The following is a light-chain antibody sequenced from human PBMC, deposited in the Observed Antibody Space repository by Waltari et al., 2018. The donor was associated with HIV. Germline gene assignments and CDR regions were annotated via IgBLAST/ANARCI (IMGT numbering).Light chain of an antibody. J-gene: IGLJ3*02. Sequence: QPVLTQLPSVSGTPGQPVTISCSASDSNTGTSSVSWYQVLPGTTPRLLIFSNHERPSGVPGRFSGSKSGASASLTIFGLRSEDEADYYCSTWDKTQSAQVFGGGTKLTVL. V-gene: IGLV1-47*01. CDR3: STWDKTQSAQV. CDR1: DSNTGTSS. CDR2: SNH.